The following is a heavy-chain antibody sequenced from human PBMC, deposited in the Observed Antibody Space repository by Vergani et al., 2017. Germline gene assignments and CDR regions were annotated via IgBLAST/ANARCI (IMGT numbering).Heavy chain of an antibody. CDR3: ARDSVGGPNCSGGSCYELSWFDP. J-gene: IGHJ5*02. CDR1: GGTFSSYA. Sequence: QVQLVQSGAEVKKPGSSVKVSCKASGGTFSSYAISWVRQAPGQGLEWMGRIIPILGTANYAQKFQGRVTTTADESTSTAYMELSSLRSEDTAVYYCARDSVGGPNCSGGSCYELSWFDPWGQGTLVTVSS. CDR2: IIPILGTA. V-gene: IGHV1-69*11. D-gene: IGHD2-15*01.